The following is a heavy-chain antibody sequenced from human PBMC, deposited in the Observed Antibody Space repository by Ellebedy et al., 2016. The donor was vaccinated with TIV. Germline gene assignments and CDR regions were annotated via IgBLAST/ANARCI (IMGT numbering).Heavy chain of an antibody. J-gene: IGHJ4*02. CDR1: GFTFSSYW. CDR2: IKEDGSEK. Sequence: GGSLRLSCAASGFTFSSYWMSWVRQAPGKGLEWVANIKEDGSEKYYVDSVKGRFTISRDNAKNSLYLQMNSLRADDTAVYYRVRGSWGTYRQNHFDYWGQGTLVTVSS. V-gene: IGHV3-7*01. D-gene: IGHD3-16*02. CDR3: VRGSWGTYRQNHFDY.